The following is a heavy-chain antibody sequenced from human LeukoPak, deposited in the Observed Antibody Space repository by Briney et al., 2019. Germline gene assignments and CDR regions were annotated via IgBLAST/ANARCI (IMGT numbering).Heavy chain of an antibody. D-gene: IGHD3-10*01. J-gene: IGHJ6*02. CDR2: IYYSGST. CDR1: GGSVRSGSYY. Sequence: SETLSLTCTVSGGSVRSGSYYWNWIRQPPGKGLEWIGYIYYSGSTNYNPSLKSRVTISVDTSKNQFSLKLSSVTAADTAVYYCARVGGSNYYYYGMDVWGQGTTVTVSS. V-gene: IGHV4-61*01. CDR3: ARVGGSNYYYYGMDV.